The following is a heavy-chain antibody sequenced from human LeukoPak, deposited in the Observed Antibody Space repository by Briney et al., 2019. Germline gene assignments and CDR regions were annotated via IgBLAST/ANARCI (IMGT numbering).Heavy chain of an antibody. CDR2: INPNSGGT. V-gene: IGHV1-2*02. Sequence: ASVKVSCKASGYTFTGYYMHWVRQAPGQGLEWMGWINPNSGGTNYAQKFQGRVTMTRDTSISTAYMELSRLRSDDTAVYYCARDLLAILRFLEWSHGMDVWGQGTTDTVSS. CDR3: ARDLLAILRFLEWSHGMDV. D-gene: IGHD3-3*01. CDR1: GYTFTGYY. J-gene: IGHJ6*02.